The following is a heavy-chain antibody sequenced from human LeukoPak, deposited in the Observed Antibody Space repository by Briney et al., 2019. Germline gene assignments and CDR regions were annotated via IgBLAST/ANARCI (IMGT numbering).Heavy chain of an antibody. J-gene: IGHJ3*01. V-gene: IGHV3-7*01. CDR2: IKQDGNKK. CDR3: AREGRIAFDV. CDR1: GFTFNSYW. Sequence: GGSLRLSCAASGFTFNSYWMAWVRQAPGKGLEWVANIKQDGNKKYYVDSVKGRFTISRDNAKNSLYLQMNSLRAEDTAVYYCAREGRIAFDVWGQGTRVTVSS.